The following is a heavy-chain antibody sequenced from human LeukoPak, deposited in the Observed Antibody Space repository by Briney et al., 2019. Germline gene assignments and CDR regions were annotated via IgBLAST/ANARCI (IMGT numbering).Heavy chain of an antibody. Sequence: PGGSLRFSCAASGFTFSSYSMNWVRQAPGKGLEWVSSISSSSSYIYYADSVKGRFTISRDNAKNSLYLQMNSLRAEDTAVYYCARRLGGAEYFQHWGQGTLVTVSS. CDR3: ARRLGGAEYFQH. J-gene: IGHJ1*01. CDR2: ISSSSSYI. CDR1: GFTFSSYS. V-gene: IGHV3-21*01. D-gene: IGHD3-16*01.